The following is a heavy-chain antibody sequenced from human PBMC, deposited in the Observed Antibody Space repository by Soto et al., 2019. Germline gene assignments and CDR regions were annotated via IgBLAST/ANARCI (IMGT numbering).Heavy chain of an antibody. CDR1: GGTFSTSA. D-gene: IGHD7-27*01. CDR3: ATQLNGDLDF. CDR2: IIPVFGTA. J-gene: IGHJ4*02. Sequence: QVQLVQSGAEVRKPGSSVKVSCKASGGTFSTSAMNWVRQAPGQGLEWMGSIIPVFGTATYSQSFQGRLTIPADGSTTTGYMELSSLRSEATAVYYCATQLNGDLDFWGQGTLLIVSS. V-gene: IGHV1-69*15.